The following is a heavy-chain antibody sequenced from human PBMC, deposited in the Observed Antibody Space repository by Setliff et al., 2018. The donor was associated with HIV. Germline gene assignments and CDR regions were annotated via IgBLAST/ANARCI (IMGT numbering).Heavy chain of an antibody. V-gene: IGHV4-34*01. CDR2: INHSGST. Sequence: TLSLPCAVHGGSFSGYYWSWIRQPPGKGLEWIGEINHSGSTNYNPSLKSRVTISVDTSKDQFSLKLSSVTAADTAVYHCARGLGQQLGRFWYFDLWGRGTLVTSPQ. CDR1: GGSFSGYY. CDR3: ARGLGQQLGRFWYFDL. J-gene: IGHJ2*01. D-gene: IGHD6-13*01.